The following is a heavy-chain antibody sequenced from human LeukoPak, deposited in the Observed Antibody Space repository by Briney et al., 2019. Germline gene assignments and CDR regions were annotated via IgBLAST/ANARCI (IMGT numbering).Heavy chain of an antibody. CDR3: ARDHDSSGYFDY. Sequence: GGSLRLSCAASGFTFRSYAMHWVRQAPGKGLEWVAVISYDGSKKFYADSVKGRFSISRDNSKNTLYLQMNSLRAEDTAVYYCARDHDSSGYFDYWGQRTLVTVSS. CDR2: ISYDGSKK. V-gene: IGHV3-30*04. D-gene: IGHD3-22*01. CDR1: GFTFRSYA. J-gene: IGHJ4*02.